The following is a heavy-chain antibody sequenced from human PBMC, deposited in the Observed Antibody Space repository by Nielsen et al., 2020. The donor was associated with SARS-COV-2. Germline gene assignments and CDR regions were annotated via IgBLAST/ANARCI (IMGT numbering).Heavy chain of an antibody. D-gene: IGHD6-6*01. V-gene: IGHV4-59*01. CDR3: AREYSSSPGAFDI. Sequence: SETLSLTCTVSGGSISRYYWSWIRQPPGKGLEWIAYIYYSGATTYNPSLKSPVTISADTSKNQFSLKLRSVTAADTAVYYCAREYSSSPGAFDIWGQGTMVTVSS. CDR2: IYYSGAT. J-gene: IGHJ3*02. CDR1: GGSISRYY.